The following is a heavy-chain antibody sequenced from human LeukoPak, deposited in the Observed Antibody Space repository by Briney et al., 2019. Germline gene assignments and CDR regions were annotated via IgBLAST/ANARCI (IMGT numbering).Heavy chain of an antibody. V-gene: IGHV3-74*01. Sequence: GGSLSLFCAASGLTFSNYWMHWARHARGKARVWVSRNNSDGSSTNSADSVKGRFTISSDNAKYTLSLQMNSLRAEDAAVYYCGREGLVCIRTSCYLAAFDLWGQGTVVTVSS. CDR3: GREGLVCIRTSCYLAAFDL. CDR2: NNSDGSST. D-gene: IGHD2-2*01. CDR1: GLTFSNYW. J-gene: IGHJ3*01.